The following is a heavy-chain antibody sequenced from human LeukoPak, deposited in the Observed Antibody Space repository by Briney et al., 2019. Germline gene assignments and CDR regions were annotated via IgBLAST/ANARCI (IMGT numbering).Heavy chain of an antibody. D-gene: IGHD3-22*01. Sequence: SETLSLTCAVYGGSFSGYYWGWIRQPPGKGLEWIGSIYHSGSTYYNPSLKSRVTISVDTSKNQFSLKLSSVTAADTAVYYCARDLWESYYDSSGYYDYWGQGTLVTVSS. CDR1: GGSFSGYY. J-gene: IGHJ4*02. CDR3: ARDLWESYYDSSGYYDY. V-gene: IGHV4-38-2*02. CDR2: IYHSGST.